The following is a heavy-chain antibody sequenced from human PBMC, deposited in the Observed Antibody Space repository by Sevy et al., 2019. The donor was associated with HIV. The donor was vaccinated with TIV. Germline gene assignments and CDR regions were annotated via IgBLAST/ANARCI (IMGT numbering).Heavy chain of an antibody. V-gene: IGHV3-7*01. CDR1: GFTFSSHW. CDR3: ARDTGGIGMHV. Sequence: GGSLRLSCATSGFTFSSHWMSWVRQAPGKGLEWVANIKQDGSDKYYVDSVKGRFTISRDNAKNPLSLQMNSLRAEDTAVYYCARDTGGIGMHVWGQGTTVTVSS. J-gene: IGHJ6*02. CDR2: IKQDGSDK. D-gene: IGHD6-13*01.